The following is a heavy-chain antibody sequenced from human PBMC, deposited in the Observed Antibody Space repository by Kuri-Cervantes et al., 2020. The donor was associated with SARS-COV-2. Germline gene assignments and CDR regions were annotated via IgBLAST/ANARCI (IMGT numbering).Heavy chain of an antibody. J-gene: IGHJ5*02. CDR1: GGSISSSDYY. CDR2: IYYSGST. D-gene: IGHD3-3*01. V-gene: IGHV4-39*01. Sequence: SETLSLTCTVSGGSISSSDYYWDWIRQPPGKGLEWIGSIYYSGSTYNNPSLKSRVTISADTSKNQFSLRLRSVTAADTAVYYCARRQPTVFGAADWFDPWGRGTLVTVLL. CDR3: ARRQPTVFGAADWFDP.